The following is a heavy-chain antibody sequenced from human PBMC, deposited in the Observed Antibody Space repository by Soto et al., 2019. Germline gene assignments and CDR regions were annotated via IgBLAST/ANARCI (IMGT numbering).Heavy chain of an antibody. J-gene: IGHJ4*02. CDR3: ARQLDYGDYSLVGTIDY. V-gene: IGHV4-39*01. CDR1: GGSISSSSYY. CDR2: IYYSGST. D-gene: IGHD4-17*01. Sequence: SETLSLTCTVSGGSISSSSYYWGWIRQPPGKGLEWIGSIYYSGSTYYNPSLKSRVTISVDTSKNQFSLKLSSVTAADTAVYYCARQLDYGDYSLVGTIDYWGQGTLVTVSS.